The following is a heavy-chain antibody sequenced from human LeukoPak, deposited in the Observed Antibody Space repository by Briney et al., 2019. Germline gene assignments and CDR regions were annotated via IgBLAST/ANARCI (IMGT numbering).Heavy chain of an antibody. CDR3: AREYNWNDGRDAFDI. Sequence: GGSLRLSCAASGFTFSIYSMNWVRQAPGKGLEWVSYISSSSSTIYYADSVKGRFTISRDNAKNSLYLQMNSLRAEDTAVYYCAREYNWNDGRDAFDIWGQGTMVTVSS. V-gene: IGHV3-48*01. D-gene: IGHD1-1*01. J-gene: IGHJ3*02. CDR2: ISSSSSTI. CDR1: GFTFSIYS.